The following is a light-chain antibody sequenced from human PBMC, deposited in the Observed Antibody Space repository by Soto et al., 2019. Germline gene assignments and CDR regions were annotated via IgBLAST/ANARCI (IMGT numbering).Light chain of an antibody. CDR2: EVN. V-gene: IGLV2-8*02. CDR3: SSFGASKV. Sequence: QSALTQPPSASRSLGQSVTVSCTGSSSDVGAYNYVSWYQQHPGKAPKLIIYEVNKRPSGVSDRFSGSKSGNTASLTVSGLQAEDEADYYCSSFGASKVFGGGTKVTVL. J-gene: IGLJ2*01. CDR1: SSDVGAYNY.